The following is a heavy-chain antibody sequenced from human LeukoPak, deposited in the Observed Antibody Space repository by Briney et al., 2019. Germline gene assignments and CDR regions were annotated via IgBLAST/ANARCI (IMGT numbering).Heavy chain of an antibody. D-gene: IGHD1-26*01. J-gene: IGHJ4*02. CDR2: MYPNSGNT. CDR1: GYTFNSFD. CDR3: ARGSYTGTYIVDF. Sequence: GASVKVSCKASGYTFNSFDINWVRQATGQGLEWMGWMYPNSGNTGNAQKFQDRATMTTNTSISTAYMELSSLRSEDTAVYYCARGSYTGTYIVDFWGQGALGTVSS. V-gene: IGHV1-8*01.